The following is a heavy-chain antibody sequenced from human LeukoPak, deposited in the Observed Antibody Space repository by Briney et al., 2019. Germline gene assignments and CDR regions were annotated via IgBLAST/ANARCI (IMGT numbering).Heavy chain of an antibody. D-gene: IGHD4-17*01. CDR1: GVTLSRFE. Sequence: GAPRISCAAPGVTLSRFEKKKGRPGPGEGVELGSYISSSGSSVYYADSVKGRFTISRDNAKNSLNLQMNSLIAEDTAVYYCARGTTLTADLEYWGQGALVTVSS. CDR2: ISSSGSSV. V-gene: IGHV3-48*03. CDR3: ARGTTLTADLEY. J-gene: IGHJ4*02.